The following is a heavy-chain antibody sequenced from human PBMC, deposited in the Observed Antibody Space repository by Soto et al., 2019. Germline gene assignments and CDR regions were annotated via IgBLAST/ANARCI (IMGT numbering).Heavy chain of an antibody. CDR2: ISTTSTFT. Sequence: GGSLRLSCAASGFTFSESFMSWIRQAPGKGLEWVSSISTTSTFTDYAASLKGRVTVSRDNSRNALFLQLDSLRDEDTAVYSCARGAVSRQHFYYGFDVWGQGTTVTVSS. V-gene: IGHV3-11*06. CDR3: ARGAVSRQHFYYGFDV. D-gene: IGHD4-17*01. J-gene: IGHJ6*02. CDR1: GFTFSESF.